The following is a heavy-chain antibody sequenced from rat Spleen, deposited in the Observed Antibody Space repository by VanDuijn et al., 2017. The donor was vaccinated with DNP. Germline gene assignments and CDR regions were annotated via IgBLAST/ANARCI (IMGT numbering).Heavy chain of an antibody. V-gene: IGHV5-25*01. CDR1: GFTFSYSD. D-gene: IGHD1-1*01. J-gene: IGHJ2*01. Sequence: EVQLVESGGGLVQPGRSMRLSCAASGFTFSYSDMAWVRQAPAKGLEWVASISTSGVSTYYRDSVKGRFTISRDNAKSTLYLQMASLRSEDTATYCCATRSGGGWGQGVMVTVSS. CDR2: ISTSGVST. CDR3: ATRSGGG.